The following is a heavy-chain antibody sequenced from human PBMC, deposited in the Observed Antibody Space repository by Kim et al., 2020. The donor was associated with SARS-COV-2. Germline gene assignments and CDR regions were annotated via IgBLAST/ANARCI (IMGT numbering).Heavy chain of an antibody. CDR2: IYYSGST. D-gene: IGHD3-10*01. V-gene: IGHV4-39*02. Sequence: SETLSLTCTVSGGSISSSSYYWGWIRQPPGKGLEWIGSIYYSGSTYYNPSLKSRVTISVDTSKNQFSLKLSSVTAADTAVYYCAREVLSMIPTIWFGDHTLDAFDIWGQGTMVTVSS. CDR1: GGSISSSSYY. J-gene: IGHJ3*02. CDR3: AREVLSMIPTIWFGDHTLDAFDI.